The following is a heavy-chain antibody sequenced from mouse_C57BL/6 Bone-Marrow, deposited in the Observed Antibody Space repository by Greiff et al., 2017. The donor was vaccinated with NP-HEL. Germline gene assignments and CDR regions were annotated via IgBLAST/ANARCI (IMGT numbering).Heavy chain of an antibody. D-gene: IGHD1-1*01. J-gene: IGHJ3*01. CDR2: IYPRSGNT. CDR1: GYTFTSYG. Sequence: VQLVESGAELARPGASVKLSCKASGYTFTSYGISWVKQRTGQGLEWIGEIYPRSGNTYYNEKFKGKATLTADKSSSTAYMELRSLTSEDSAVYFCARERVYYYGPFAYWGQGTLVTVSA. CDR3: ARERVYYYGPFAY. V-gene: IGHV1-81*01.